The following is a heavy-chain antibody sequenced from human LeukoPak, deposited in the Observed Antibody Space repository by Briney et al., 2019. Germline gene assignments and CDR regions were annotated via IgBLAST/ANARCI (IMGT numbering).Heavy chain of an antibody. J-gene: IGHJ4*02. V-gene: IGHV3-21*01. CDR1: GFTFSSYS. Sequence: GGSLRLSCAASGFTFSSYSMNWVRQAPGKGLEWVSSISSSSSYIYYADSVKGRFTISRDNAKNSLYLQMNSLRAEDTAVYYCARDLASGSYPFDYWGQGTLVTVSS. CDR2: ISSSSSYI. CDR3: ARDLASGSYPFDY. D-gene: IGHD3-10*01.